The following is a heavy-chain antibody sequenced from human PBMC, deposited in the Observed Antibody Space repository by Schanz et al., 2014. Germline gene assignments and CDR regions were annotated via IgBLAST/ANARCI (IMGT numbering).Heavy chain of an antibody. Sequence: QVHLVQSGAEVKKPGASVKVSCKASGYTLTNFDINWVRQAPGQGLEWMGWINPNSGGTDYAQKFQGRVTMTRDTSTSTVYMELSSLRSEDTAVYYCASALTTWGGMDVWGQGTTVTVSS. V-gene: IGHV1-8*01. CDR3: ASALTTWGGMDV. J-gene: IGHJ6*02. CDR2: INPNSGGT. CDR1: GYTLTNFD. D-gene: IGHD4-4*01.